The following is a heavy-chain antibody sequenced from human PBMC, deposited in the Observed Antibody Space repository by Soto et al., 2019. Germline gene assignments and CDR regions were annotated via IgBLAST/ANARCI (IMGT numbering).Heavy chain of an antibody. D-gene: IGHD5-12*01. CDR3: AGDSGYVGYLFDY. CDR1: GGSFSGYS. CDR2: INHSGST. J-gene: IGHJ4*02. Sequence: PSETLSLTCAVYGGSFSGYSWSWIRQPPGKGLEWIGEINHSGSTNYNPSLKSRVTISVDTSKNQFSLKLSSVTAADTAVYYCAGDSGYVGYLFDYWGQGTLVTVSS. V-gene: IGHV4-34*01.